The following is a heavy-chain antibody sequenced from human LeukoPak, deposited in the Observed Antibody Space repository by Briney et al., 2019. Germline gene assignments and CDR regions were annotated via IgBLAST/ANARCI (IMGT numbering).Heavy chain of an antibody. D-gene: IGHD1-26*01. Sequence: GGSLRLSCTASGFTFGDYAMSWVRQAPGKGLEWVGFIRSKAYGGTTEYAASVKGRFTISRDDSKSIAYLQMNSLKTEDTAVYYCTRVGATTSPRYYFDYWGQGTLVTVSS. CDR1: GFTFGDYA. CDR2: IRSKAYGGTT. CDR3: TRVGATTSPRYYFDY. V-gene: IGHV3-49*04. J-gene: IGHJ4*02.